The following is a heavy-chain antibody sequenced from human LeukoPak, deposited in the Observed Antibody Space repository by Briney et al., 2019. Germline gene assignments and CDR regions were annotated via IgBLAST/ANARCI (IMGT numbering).Heavy chain of an antibody. CDR1: GYTLTELS. CDR2: INAGNGNT. D-gene: IGHD3-3*01. Sequence: GASVKVSCKVSGYTLTELSMHWVRQAPGQRLEWMGRINAGNGNTKCSQEVQGRVTITRDTSASTAYMEVRSLRSEDMAVYYCARGVGGVDYDFWSGHQHYLDYWGQGTLVTVSS. CDR3: ARGVGGVDYDFWSGHQHYLDY. J-gene: IGHJ4*02. V-gene: IGHV1-3*03.